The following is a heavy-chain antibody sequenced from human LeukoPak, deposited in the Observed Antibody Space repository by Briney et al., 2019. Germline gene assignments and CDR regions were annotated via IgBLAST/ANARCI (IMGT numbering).Heavy chain of an antibody. CDR2: SNLHGTTV. Sequence: GGSLRLSCVVSGLSFSEYWMHWVRQAPGKGLVWVARSNLHGTTVDYADSVKGRFTISRDNANNTLFLQMNSLRAEDTAVYYCASAFTYVRLGDHWGQGPLVTVSS. V-gene: IGHV3-74*01. J-gene: IGHJ4*02. CDR1: GLSFSEYW. D-gene: IGHD3-16*01. CDR3: ASAFTYVRLGDH.